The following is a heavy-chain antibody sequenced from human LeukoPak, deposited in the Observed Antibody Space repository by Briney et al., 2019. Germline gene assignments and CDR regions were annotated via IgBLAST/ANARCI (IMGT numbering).Heavy chain of an antibody. CDR1: GFTFRTSA. V-gene: IGHV3-23*01. J-gene: IGHJ5*02. Sequence: GGSLRLSCAASGFTFRTSAMSWVRQAPGKGLEWVSSISGNAHSTYYADSVKGRFTISRDNSKNTLYLQMNSLRAEDTAVYYCATDLRTPSAWGQGALATVSS. CDR2: ISGNAHST. CDR3: ATDLRTPSA. D-gene: IGHD1-1*01.